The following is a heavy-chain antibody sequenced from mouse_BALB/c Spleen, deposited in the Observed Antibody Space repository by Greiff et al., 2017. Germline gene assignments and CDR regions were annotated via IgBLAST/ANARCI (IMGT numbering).Heavy chain of an antibody. J-gene: IGHJ3*01. V-gene: IGHV5-6-5*01. CDR1: GFTFSSYA. CDR3: ARSRIYDGYSVFAY. CDR2: ISSGGST. Sequence: EVQVVESGGGLVKPGGSLKLSCAASGFTFSSYAMSWVRQTPEKRLEWVASISSGGSTYYPDSVKGRFTISRDNARNILYLQMSSLRSEDTAMYYCARSRIYDGYSVFAYWGQGTLVTVSA. D-gene: IGHD2-3*01.